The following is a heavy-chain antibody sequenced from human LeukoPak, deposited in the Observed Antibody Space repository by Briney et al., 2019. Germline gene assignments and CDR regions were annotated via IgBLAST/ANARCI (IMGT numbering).Heavy chain of an antibody. D-gene: IGHD3-3*01. J-gene: IGHJ6*02. V-gene: IGHV3-30-3*01. CDR3: ARGYYDFWSGYRNYYYYYGMDV. Sequence: VRSLRLPCAASGFTFSSYAMHWVRQAPGKGLEWVAVISYDGSNKYYADSAKGRFTISRDNSKNTLYLQMNSLRAEDTAVYYCARGYYDFWSGYRNYYYYYGMDVWGQGTTVTVSS. CDR1: GFTFSSYA. CDR2: ISYDGSNK.